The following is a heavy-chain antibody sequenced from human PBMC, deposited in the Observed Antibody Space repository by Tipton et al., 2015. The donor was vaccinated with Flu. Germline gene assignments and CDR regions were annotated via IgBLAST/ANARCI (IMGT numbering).Heavy chain of an antibody. Sequence: LRLSCTVSGGSISSHYWSWIRQPPGKGLEWIGYSYYSGSTAYNPSLRSRVTISVDTSRNQFSLNLKSVTAADTAVYYCARDRGWPAALDYWSQGILVTVSS. D-gene: IGHD3-10*01. CDR2: SYYSGST. J-gene: IGHJ4*02. CDR1: GGSISSHY. CDR3: ARDRGWPAALDY. V-gene: IGHV4-59*11.